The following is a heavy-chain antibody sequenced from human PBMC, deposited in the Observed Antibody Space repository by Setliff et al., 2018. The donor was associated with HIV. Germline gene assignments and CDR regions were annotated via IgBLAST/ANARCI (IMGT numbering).Heavy chain of an antibody. Sequence: SETLSLTCTVSGGSVSSSDYYWGWIRQPPGKGLEWIGSIYYSGNTYYNPSLKSRVTISIDTSKNQFSLKPNSVTAADTAVYYCARTPDFYDNQFDYWGQGTLVTVSS. D-gene: IGHD3-22*01. CDR3: ARTPDFYDNQFDY. CDR1: GGSVSSSDYY. V-gene: IGHV4-39*07. CDR2: IYYSGNT. J-gene: IGHJ4*02.